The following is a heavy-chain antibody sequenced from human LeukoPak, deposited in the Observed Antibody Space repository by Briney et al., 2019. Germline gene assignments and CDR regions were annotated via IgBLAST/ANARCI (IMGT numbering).Heavy chain of an antibody. V-gene: IGHV3-21*01. D-gene: IGHD6-13*01. CDR2: ISSSSSYI. CDR3: ARSPPGSSIDY. J-gene: IGHJ4*02. CDR1: GFTFSSYS. Sequence: AGGSLRLSCAASGFTFSSYSMNWVRQAPGRGLEWVSSISSSSSYIYYADSVKGRFTISRDNAKNSLYLQMNSLRAEDPAVYYCARSPPGSSIDYWGQGTLVTVSS.